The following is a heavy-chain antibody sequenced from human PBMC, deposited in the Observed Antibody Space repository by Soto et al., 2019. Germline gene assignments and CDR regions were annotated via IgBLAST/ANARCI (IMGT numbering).Heavy chain of an antibody. CDR2: VNPKRGDA. Sequence: QVLLVQSGAEVKKPGALVKVSCKASGYKFTDYYIHWVRQAPGHGPEWMGWVNPKRGDAVYAQKFQGWVTMTRDTASTTAYMEMNKLNSDDSAIYYCARDPGIPGRFWYFDLWGHGTLITVSS. J-gene: IGHJ2*01. CDR1: GYKFTDYY. CDR3: ARDPGIPGRFWYFDL. D-gene: IGHD3-3*01. V-gene: IGHV1-2*04.